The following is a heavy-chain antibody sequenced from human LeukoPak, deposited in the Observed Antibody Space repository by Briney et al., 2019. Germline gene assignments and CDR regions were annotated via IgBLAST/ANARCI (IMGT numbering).Heavy chain of an antibody. J-gene: IGHJ4*02. Sequence: GGSLRLSCAASGFTFSSYGMHWVRQAPGKGLEWVAVIWYDGSNKYYADSVKGRFTISRDNSKNTLYLQMNSLRAEDTAVYYCARDPSVVVVAAPFDYWGQGTLVTVSS. CDR1: GFTFSSYG. CDR3: ARDPSVVVVAAPFDY. CDR2: IWYDGSNK. V-gene: IGHV3-33*01. D-gene: IGHD2-15*01.